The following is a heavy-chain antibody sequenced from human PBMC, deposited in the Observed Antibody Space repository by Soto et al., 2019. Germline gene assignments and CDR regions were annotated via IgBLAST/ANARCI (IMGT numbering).Heavy chain of an antibody. D-gene: IGHD5-18*01. V-gene: IGHV1-3*01. Sequence: ASVKVSCKASGYTFTSYAMHWVRQAPGQRLEWMGRISAGNSNTKYAQKFRGRVTMTTDTSTSTVYMELRNLRSDDTAVYYCARCIQQDYYYGMDVWGQGTTVTV. CDR1: GYTFTSYA. J-gene: IGHJ6*02. CDR2: ISAGNSNT. CDR3: ARCIQQDYYYGMDV.